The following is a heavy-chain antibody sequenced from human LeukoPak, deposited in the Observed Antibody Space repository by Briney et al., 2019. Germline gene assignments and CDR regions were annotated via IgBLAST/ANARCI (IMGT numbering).Heavy chain of an antibody. CDR2: LDPEDGET. CDR1: GYTLTELS. J-gene: IGHJ4*02. V-gene: IGHV1-24*01. D-gene: IGHD5-18*01. Sequence: ASVKVSCKVSGYTLTELSMHWVRQAPGKGLEWMGGLDPEDGETSYAQKFQGRVTMTEDTSIDTAYMELSSLRSEDTAVYYCATVEVDIAMVMGFDHLGQGTLVTGSS. CDR3: ATVEVDIAMVMGFDH.